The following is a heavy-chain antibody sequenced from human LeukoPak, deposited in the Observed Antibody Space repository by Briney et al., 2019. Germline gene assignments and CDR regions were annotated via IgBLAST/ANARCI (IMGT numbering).Heavy chain of an antibody. CDR1: GFTFDDYA. CDR2: ISWNSGSI. Sequence: GGSLRLSCAASGFTFDDYAMHWVRQAPGKGLEWVSGISWNSGSIGYADSVKGRFTISRDNAKNSLYLQMNSLRAEDTALYYCAKAPAPWGQGTMVTVSS. CDR3: AKAPAP. V-gene: IGHV3-9*01. J-gene: IGHJ3*01.